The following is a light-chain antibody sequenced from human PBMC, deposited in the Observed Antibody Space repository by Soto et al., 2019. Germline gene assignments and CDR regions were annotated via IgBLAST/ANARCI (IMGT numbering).Light chain of an antibody. J-gene: IGLJ2*01. CDR2: DVS. Sequence: QSALTQPRSVSGSPGQSVTISCTVTSSDVGGYNYVSWYQQHQGKAPKLMIYDVSKRPSGVPDRFSGSKSGNTASQPISGLQAEDEADYYCCSYAGSDTLVFGGGTKLTVL. CDR1: SSDVGGYNY. CDR3: CSYAGSDTLV. V-gene: IGLV2-11*01.